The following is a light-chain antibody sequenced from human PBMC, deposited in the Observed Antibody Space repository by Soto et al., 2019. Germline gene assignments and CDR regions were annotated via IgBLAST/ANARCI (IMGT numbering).Light chain of an antibody. CDR2: DAS. CDR1: QTVRNNY. Sequence: EFVLTQSPGTLSLSPGERATLSCRASQTVRNNYLAWYQQKPGQAPRLLIYDASSRATGIPDRFSGGGSGTDFTLTISSLQAEDVAVYYCQQYYSTPYTFGQGTKLEIK. V-gene: IGKV3-20*01. CDR3: QQYYSTPYT. J-gene: IGKJ2*01.